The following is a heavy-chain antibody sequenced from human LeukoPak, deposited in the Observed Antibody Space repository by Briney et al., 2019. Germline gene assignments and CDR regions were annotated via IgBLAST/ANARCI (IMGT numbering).Heavy chain of an antibody. CDR1: GGSFSGYY. CDR3: ARERARWHPSNAFDI. CDR2: INHSGST. J-gene: IGHJ3*02. D-gene: IGHD2-15*01. Sequence: SETLSLTCAVYGGSFSGYYWSWIRQPPGKGLEWIGEINHSGSTNYNPSLKSRVTISVDTSKNQFSLKLSSVTAADTAVYYCARERARWHPSNAFDIWGQGTMVTVSS. V-gene: IGHV4-34*01.